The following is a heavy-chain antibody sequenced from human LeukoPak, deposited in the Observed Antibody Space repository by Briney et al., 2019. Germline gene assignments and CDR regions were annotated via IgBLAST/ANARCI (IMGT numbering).Heavy chain of an antibody. CDR2: INPNTGGT. V-gene: IGHV1-2*02. J-gene: IGHJ4*02. CDR3: ARSTSDWLLQILAY. CDR1: GYTFTGYY. Sequence: ASVKVSCKASGYTFTGYYIHWVRQAPGQGLEWMGWINPNTGGTTNAQKYQGRVTMTRDTSISTAYMELSSLTSDDTAVYYCARSTSDWLLQILAYWGQGTLVTVSS. D-gene: IGHD3/OR15-3a*01.